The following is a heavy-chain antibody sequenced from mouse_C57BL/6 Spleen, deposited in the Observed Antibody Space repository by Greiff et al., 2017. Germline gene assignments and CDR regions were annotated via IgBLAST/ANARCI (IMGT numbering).Heavy chain of an antibody. CDR3: ARPDYGSNLYAMDY. D-gene: IGHD2-2*01. J-gene: IGHJ4*01. CDR1: GYTFTDYY. Sequence: VQLQQSGPELVKPGASVKISCKASGYTFTDYYMNWVKQSHGKSLEWIGDINPNNGGTSYNQKFKGKATLTVDKSSSTAYMELRSLTSEDSAVYYCARPDYGSNLYAMDYWGQGTSVTVSS. V-gene: IGHV1-26*01. CDR2: INPNNGGT.